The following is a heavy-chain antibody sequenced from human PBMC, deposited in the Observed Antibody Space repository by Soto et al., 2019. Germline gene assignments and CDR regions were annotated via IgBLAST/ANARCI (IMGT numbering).Heavy chain of an antibody. D-gene: IGHD3-9*01. J-gene: IGHJ4*02. CDR2: ISTRSHYI. CDR3: ARDSSTGYYLSDFDY. Sequence: GGSLRLSCAASGFTFSNCNMNWVRQAPGKGLEWVASISTRSHYIYYADSLKGRFTISRDNAKNSVDLQISSLRAEDTAVYYCARDSSTGYYLSDFDYWGQGTLVTVSS. CDR1: GFTFSNCN. V-gene: IGHV3-21*01.